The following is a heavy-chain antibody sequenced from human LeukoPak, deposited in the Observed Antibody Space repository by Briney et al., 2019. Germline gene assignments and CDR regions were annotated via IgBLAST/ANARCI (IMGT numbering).Heavy chain of an antibody. V-gene: IGHV3-69-1*01. CDR1: GVTLRKLA. Sequence: PGGSLRLSCAASGVTLRKLAMTWVRQAPGKGLEWVSSIVGSSSTYYADSLKGRFTISRDNAKNSLYLQMNSLRAEDTSVYYCARIGAGSSRDYWGQGTLVTVSS. CDR3: ARIGAGSSRDY. D-gene: IGHD6-13*01. CDR2: IVGSSST. J-gene: IGHJ4*02.